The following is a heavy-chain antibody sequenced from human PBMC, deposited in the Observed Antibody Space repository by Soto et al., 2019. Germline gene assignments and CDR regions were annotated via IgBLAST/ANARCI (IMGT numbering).Heavy chain of an antibody. CDR1: GGTFSSYA. CDR3: ARSGWELPWSLSYFDY. CDR2: IIPIFGTA. V-gene: IGHV1-69*12. D-gene: IGHD1-26*01. Sequence: QVQLVQSGAEVKKPGSSVKVSCKASGGTFSSYAISWVRQAPGQGLEWMGGIIPIFGTANYAQKFQGRVTITADESTSTAYMELSSLRSEDTAVYYCARSGWELPWSLSYFDYWGQGTLVTVSS. J-gene: IGHJ4*02.